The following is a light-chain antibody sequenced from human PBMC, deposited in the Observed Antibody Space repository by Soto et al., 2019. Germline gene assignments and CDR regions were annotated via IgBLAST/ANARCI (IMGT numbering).Light chain of an antibody. CDR2: SND. V-gene: IGLV1-44*01. J-gene: IGLJ3*02. CDR3: AVWDDSLNAWV. Sequence: QSVLTQPPSASGTPGQSVTISRSGSTSNIGSNTVNWYQQLPGTAPKLLVYSNDQRPSGVPDRFSASKSGTSAFLAISGLQSEDEADYDCAVWDDSLNAWVFGGGTQLTVL. CDR1: TSNIGSNT.